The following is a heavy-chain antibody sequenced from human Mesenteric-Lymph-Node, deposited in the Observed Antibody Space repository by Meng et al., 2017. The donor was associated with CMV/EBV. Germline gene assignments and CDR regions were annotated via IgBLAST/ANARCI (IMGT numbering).Heavy chain of an antibody. D-gene: IGHD2-2*01. CDR1: AISSGGYY. CDR3: ARIRYCSSTSCWYYFDY. V-gene: IGHV4-31*02. J-gene: IGHJ4*02. CDR2: IYYSGST. Sequence: AISSGGYYWSWIRQHPGKGLEWIGYIYYSGSTCSDPSLKSRVTISVDTSKNQFSLKLSSVTAADTAVYYCARIRYCSSTSCWYYFDYWGQGTLVTVSS.